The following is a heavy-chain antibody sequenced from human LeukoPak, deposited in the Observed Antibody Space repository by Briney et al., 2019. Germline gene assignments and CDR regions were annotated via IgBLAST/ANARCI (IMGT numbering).Heavy chain of an antibody. V-gene: IGHV3-49*03. J-gene: IGHJ4*02. CDR2: VRAKIHGGTT. CDR3: SRGQLYPYGPEFDY. CDR1: GSNFGDYN. Sequence: GGSLRLSCSASGSNFGDYNMDWLRQAPGKGLEWVGHVRAKIHGGTTDYAASVKGRFTISRDDFKSVVCLQMTSLQSEDTAVYYCSRGQLYPYGPEFDYWGQGTLVTVSS. D-gene: IGHD3-10*01.